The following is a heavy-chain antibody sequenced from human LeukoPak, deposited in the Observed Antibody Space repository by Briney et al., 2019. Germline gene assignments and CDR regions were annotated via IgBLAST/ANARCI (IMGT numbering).Heavy chain of an antibody. J-gene: IGHJ5*02. V-gene: IGHV3-7*01. Sequence: PGGSLRLSCAASGFTFRTHWMSWVRRAPGKGLEWVANIKEDGSEKHYVDSVKGRFTISRDNAKNSLYLQMNSLRAEDTAVYYCAGGSAYNWFDPWGQGTLVTVSS. CDR3: AGGSAYNWFDP. CDR1: GFTFRTHW. CDR2: IKEDGSEK.